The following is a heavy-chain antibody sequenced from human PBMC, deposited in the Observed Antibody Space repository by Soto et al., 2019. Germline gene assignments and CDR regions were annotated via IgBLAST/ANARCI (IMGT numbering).Heavy chain of an antibody. V-gene: IGHV4-39*01. Sequence: SETLSLTCTVSGGSVRGSLYYWGWIRQPPGKGLEWIGNIFYRGNTYHNPSLKSRVTISVDTSKNQFSLRLSSVTAADTAVYYCARGVKVGSGYSYGSHFDYWGQGTLVTVSS. J-gene: IGHJ4*02. CDR2: IFYRGNT. CDR3: ARGVKVGSGYSYGSHFDY. D-gene: IGHD5-18*01. CDR1: GGSVRGSLYY.